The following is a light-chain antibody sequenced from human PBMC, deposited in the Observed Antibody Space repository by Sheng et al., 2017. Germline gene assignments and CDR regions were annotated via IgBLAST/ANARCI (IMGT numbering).Light chain of an antibody. CDR3: QQYASSSPPWT. Sequence: EIVLTQSPGTLSLSPGDRATLSCRASQTITSNYLAWYQQRPGQAPRLLIYEAAIRATGIPDRFSGAGSGTDFTLTISRLEPEDLAVYYCQQYASSSPPWTFGQRDRTVEIK. CDR1: QTITSNY. V-gene: IGKV3-20*01. J-gene: IGKJ1*01. CDR2: EAA.